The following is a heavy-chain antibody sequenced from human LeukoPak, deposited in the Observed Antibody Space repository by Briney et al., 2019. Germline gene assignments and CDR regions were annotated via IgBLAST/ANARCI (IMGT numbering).Heavy chain of an antibody. Sequence: GESLKISCKGSGYRFTTYWLGRVRQMPGKGLEWMGIIFPGDYDTGYNQSFQGQVTISGDKSISTAYLQWSSLKASETARYYCARRSDYGDYWGQGTPVTVSS. CDR3: ARRSDYGDY. V-gene: IGHV5-51*01. J-gene: IGHJ4*02. CDR1: GYRFTTYW. CDR2: IFPGDYDT. D-gene: IGHD4-17*01.